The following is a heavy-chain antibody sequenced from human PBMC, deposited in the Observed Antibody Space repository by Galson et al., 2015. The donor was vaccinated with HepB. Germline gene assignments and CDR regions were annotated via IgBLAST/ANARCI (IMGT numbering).Heavy chain of an antibody. CDR1: GFTFSNYA. CDR3: AREALLGSSYYHYFDLDV. D-gene: IGHD6-6*01. V-gene: IGHV3-23*01. CDR2: IGSGGDN. J-gene: IGHJ6*02. Sequence: SLRLSCAASGFTFSNYAMSWVRQAPGKGLEWVSTIGSGGDNNYAESLKGRTTISRDNNTNTLFLQMNSLRGEDTAVYYYAREALLGSSYYHYFDLDVWGQGTTVTVSS.